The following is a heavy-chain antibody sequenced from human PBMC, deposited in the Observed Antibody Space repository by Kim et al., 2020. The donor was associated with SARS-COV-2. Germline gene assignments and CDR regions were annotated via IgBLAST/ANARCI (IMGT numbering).Heavy chain of an antibody. Sequence: GGSLRLSCAASGFTFSSYGMHWVRQAPGKGLEWVAVIWYDGSNKYYADSVKGRFTISIDNSKNTLYLQMNSLRAEDTAVYYCASNLGPGGYYYYGMDVWGQGTTVTVSS. CDR1: GFTFSSYG. CDR2: IWYDGSNK. V-gene: IGHV3-33*08. J-gene: IGHJ6*02. D-gene: IGHD7-27*01. CDR3: ASNLGPGGYYYYGMDV.